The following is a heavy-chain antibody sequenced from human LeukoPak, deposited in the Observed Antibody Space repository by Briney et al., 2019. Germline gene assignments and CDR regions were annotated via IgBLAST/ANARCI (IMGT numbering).Heavy chain of an antibody. CDR2: ISAYNGNT. CDR1: GYTFTSYD. D-gene: IGHD3-22*01. J-gene: IGHJ3*02. Sequence: ASVKVSCKASGYTFTSYDINWVRQAPGQGLEWMGWISAYNGNTNYAQKLQGRVTMTTDTSTSTAYMELRSLRSDDTAVYYCARDNLLDYYYDSGGPDAFDIWGQGTMVTVSS. V-gene: IGHV1-18*01. CDR3: ARDNLLDYYYDSGGPDAFDI.